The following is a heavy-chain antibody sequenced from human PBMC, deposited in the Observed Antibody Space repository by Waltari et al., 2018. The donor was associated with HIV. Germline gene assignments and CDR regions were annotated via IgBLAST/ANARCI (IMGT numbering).Heavy chain of an antibody. D-gene: IGHD3-3*01. J-gene: IGHJ5*02. Sequence: LHESGPGRVKPSQTLSLTCSVSGGSVSSASFYWSWVRQAPGKGLEWIAYVYDKKTFNCNPSQKSRVTVSTDASKNQFYLSLRSVTGADTATYYCVRSVWSGSSSWGRGTLVVVSS. CDR3: VRSVWSGSSS. CDR1: GGSVSSASFY. CDR2: VYDKKTF. V-gene: IGHV4-61*01.